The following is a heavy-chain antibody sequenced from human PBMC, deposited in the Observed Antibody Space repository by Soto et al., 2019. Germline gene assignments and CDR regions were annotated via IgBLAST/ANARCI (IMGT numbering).Heavy chain of an antibody. D-gene: IGHD3-16*01. J-gene: IGHJ4*02. CDR2: ITSSSSYI. CDR3: ARSQGAPNDY. Sequence: EVQLVESGGGLVKPGGSLRLSCAASGFTFSSYSMNWVRQAPGKGLEWVSTITSSSSYIYYADSVKGRFTISRDNAKNALYLQMNSLRAEDTAVYYCARSQGAPNDYWGQGTLVTVSS. V-gene: IGHV3-21*01. CDR1: GFTFSSYS.